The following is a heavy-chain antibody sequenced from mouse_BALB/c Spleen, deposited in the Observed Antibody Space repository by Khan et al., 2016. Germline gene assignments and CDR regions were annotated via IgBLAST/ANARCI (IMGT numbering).Heavy chain of an antibody. CDR2: ISYSGST. CDR3: APYDYWFAY. J-gene: IGHJ3*01. V-gene: IGHV3-2*02. CDR1: GYSITSDYA. Sequence: EVQLQESGPGLVKPSQSLSLTCTVTGYSITSDYAWNWIRQFPGNKLEWMGYISYSGSTSYNPSLKSRISITRDTSKNQFFLQLNSVTTEDTATYYCAPYDYWFAYWGQGTLVTVSA. D-gene: IGHD2-4*01.